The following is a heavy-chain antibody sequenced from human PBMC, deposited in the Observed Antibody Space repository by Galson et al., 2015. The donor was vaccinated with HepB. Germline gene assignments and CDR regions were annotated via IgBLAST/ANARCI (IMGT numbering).Heavy chain of an antibody. CDR1: GGTFSTHM. Sequence: SVKVSCKASGGTFSTHMIYWVRQAPGQGLEWMGGIIPIFATPNYAPKFQGRVMITADESTRTVYMVFSSLRAEDTAVYFCARDRENNNGSVDMGDWGQGTLVTVSS. CDR2: IIPIFATP. D-gene: IGHD2-8*01. CDR3: ARDRENNNGSVDMGD. J-gene: IGHJ4*02. V-gene: IGHV1-69*13.